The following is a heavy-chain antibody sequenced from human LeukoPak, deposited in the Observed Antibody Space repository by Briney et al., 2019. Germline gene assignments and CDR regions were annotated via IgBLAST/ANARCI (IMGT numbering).Heavy chain of an antibody. J-gene: IGHJ4*02. D-gene: IGHD6-13*01. CDR1: GGTFRTFA. Sequence: GASVKVSCKASGGTFRTFAISWVRQAPGQGLEWMGWIYTNTGNPTYTQGFTGRFVFSLDTSVSTTYLQISNLKAEDTAVYYCARGIPVYGSSWSYYFDYWGQGTLVTVSS. CDR3: ARGIPVYGSSWSYYFDY. V-gene: IGHV7-4-1*02. CDR2: IYTNTGNP.